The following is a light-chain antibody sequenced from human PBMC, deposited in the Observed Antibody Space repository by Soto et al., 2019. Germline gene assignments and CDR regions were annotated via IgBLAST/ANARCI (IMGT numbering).Light chain of an antibody. Sequence: EVVKTNFPATLSVTPGERATLSCRASQSVRDNLAWYQQKPGQAPRLLIYGASTRATGIPARFSGSGSGTEFTLTINSLQSEDFALYFCQQSNNWPYTFGQGTKLEIK. CDR1: QSVRDN. CDR3: QQSNNWPYT. CDR2: GAS. V-gene: IGKV3-15*01. J-gene: IGKJ2*01.